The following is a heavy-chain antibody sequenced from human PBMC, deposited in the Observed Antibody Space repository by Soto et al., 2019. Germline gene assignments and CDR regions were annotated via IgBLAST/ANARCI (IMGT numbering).Heavy chain of an antibody. CDR1: NYTFIHYG. D-gene: IGHD6-19*01. Sequence: QVQLEQSGPEMKKPGASVKVSCKASNYTFIHYGITWVRQAPGQGLEWLGWVSPYNGDTNYAQNLQDRVAMTTDTSTTTAYMEMRSLRSDYTAIYCARAAFEVAGLDYWGQGPLATASS. V-gene: IGHV1-18*01. CDR2: VSPYNGDT. J-gene: IGHJ4*02. CDR3: ARAAFEVAGLDY.